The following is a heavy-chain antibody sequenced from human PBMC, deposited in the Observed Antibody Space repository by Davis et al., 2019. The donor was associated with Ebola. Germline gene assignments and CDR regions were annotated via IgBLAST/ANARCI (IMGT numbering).Heavy chain of an antibody. D-gene: IGHD2-15*01. J-gene: IGHJ5*02. V-gene: IGHV4-30-4*08. Sequence: SETLSLTCTVSGVSLNSGDYYWSWIRQLPGKGLEWIGFIYTSGSSYYNPSLESQVTISLDTSKSHFSLKLSSVTAADTAVYYCARGRIGCSGGSCFNWFDPWGQGTLVTVSS. CDR1: GVSLNSGDYY. CDR3: ARGRIGCSGGSCFNWFDP. CDR2: IYTSGSS.